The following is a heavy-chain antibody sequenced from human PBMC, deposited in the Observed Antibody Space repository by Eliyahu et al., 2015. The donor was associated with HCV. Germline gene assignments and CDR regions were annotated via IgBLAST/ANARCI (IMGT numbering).Heavy chain of an antibody. J-gene: IGHJ4*02. D-gene: IGHD2-21*02. V-gene: IGHV5-51*03. Sequence: EVQLVQSGAEVRKPGESLKISCKGSGDTFNNYWIGWVRQMPGKGLEWMGIIFPGDSNTNYGPSFQGRVTISTDKSISTAYLQWSSLTASDTATYYCARSPKGLVRGDSTYFDYWGQGSPVTVSS. CDR3: ARSPKGLVRGDSTYFDY. CDR2: IFPGDSNT. CDR1: GDTFNNYW.